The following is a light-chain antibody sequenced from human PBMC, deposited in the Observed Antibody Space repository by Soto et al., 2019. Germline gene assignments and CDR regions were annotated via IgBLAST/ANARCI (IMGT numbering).Light chain of an antibody. CDR1: SSNIGNNA. CDR2: YND. Sequence: QSVLTQPPSVSEAPRQRVTISCSGSSSNIGNNAVNWYQQLPGKAPKLLIYYNDLLPSGVSDRSSGSKSGTSASLAISGLQSEDEADYYCAAWDDSLHGYVFGTGTKLTVL. V-gene: IGLV1-36*01. J-gene: IGLJ1*01. CDR3: AAWDDSLHGYV.